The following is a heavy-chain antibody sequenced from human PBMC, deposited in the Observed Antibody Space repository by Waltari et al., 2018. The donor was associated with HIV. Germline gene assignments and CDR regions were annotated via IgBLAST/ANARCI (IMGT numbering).Heavy chain of an antibody. D-gene: IGHD3-22*01. CDR3: TTDPPSYDSSGYFFDY. J-gene: IGHJ4*02. Sequence: EVQLVESGGGLVKPGGCLRLSCAASGFTFSNAWMSWVRQAPGKGLGWVGRIKSKTDGGTTDYAAPVKGRFTISRDDSKNTLYLQMNSLKTEDTAVYYCTTDPPSYDSSGYFFDYWGQGTLVTVSS. CDR2: IKSKTDGGTT. V-gene: IGHV3-15*01. CDR1: GFTFSNAW.